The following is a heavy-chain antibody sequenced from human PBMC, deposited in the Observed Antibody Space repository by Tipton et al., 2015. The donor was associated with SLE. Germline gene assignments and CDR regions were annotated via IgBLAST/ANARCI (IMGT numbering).Heavy chain of an antibody. CDR3: ARGEMATMGFDY. CDR2: IFYSGRD. D-gene: IGHD5-24*01. J-gene: IGHJ4*02. Sequence: TLSLTCTVSGGSINAIEYHWGWIRQPPGKGLEWIGSIFYSGRDHYNPSLKSRVTISVDTSKNQFSLKLSSVTAADTAVYYCARGEMATMGFDYWGQGTLVAVSS. V-gene: IGHV4-39*07. CDR1: GGSINAIEYH.